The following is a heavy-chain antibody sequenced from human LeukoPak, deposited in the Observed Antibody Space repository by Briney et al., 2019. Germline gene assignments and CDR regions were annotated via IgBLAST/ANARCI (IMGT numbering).Heavy chain of an antibody. J-gene: IGHJ4*02. D-gene: IGHD3-10*01. CDR2: FDPEDGET. CDR3: ARASSITMVRGVIIESRFDY. V-gene: IGHV1-24*01. Sequence: ASVKVSCKVSGYTLTELSMHWVRQAPGKGLEWMGGFDPEDGETIYAQKFQGRVTMTEDTSTDTAYMELSSLRSEDTAVYYCARASSITMVRGVIIESRFDYWGQGTLVTVSS. CDR1: GYTLTELS.